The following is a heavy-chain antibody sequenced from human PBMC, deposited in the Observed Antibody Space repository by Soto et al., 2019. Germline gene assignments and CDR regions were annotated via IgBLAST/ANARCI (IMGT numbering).Heavy chain of an antibody. CDR1: DGSVSSGSYY. Sequence: SETLSLTCTVPDGSVSSGSYYWTWIRQPPGKGLEWIGYIYSSGSTLYNPSLKSRVIISVDQSMNQFSLKLSSVTAADTAVYYCARDSLALFDSWGQGTLVTVSS. D-gene: IGHD5-12*01. J-gene: IGHJ4*02. V-gene: IGHV4-61*01. CDR2: IYSSGST. CDR3: ARDSLALFDS.